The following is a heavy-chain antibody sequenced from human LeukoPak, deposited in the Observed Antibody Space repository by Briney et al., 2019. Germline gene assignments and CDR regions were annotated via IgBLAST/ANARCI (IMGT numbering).Heavy chain of an antibody. D-gene: IGHD3-10*01. Sequence: GGSLRLSCAGPGFTFSKHPISLVRQAPGKGLEWVSVISGSGGDRYYADSVKGRFIISRDNPKNTLYLQMNSLRADDAAVYYCAKIAGLYVFDYWGQGTLVTLSS. CDR2: ISGSGGDR. CDR3: AKIAGLYVFDY. CDR1: GFTFSKHP. V-gene: IGHV3-23*01. J-gene: IGHJ4*02.